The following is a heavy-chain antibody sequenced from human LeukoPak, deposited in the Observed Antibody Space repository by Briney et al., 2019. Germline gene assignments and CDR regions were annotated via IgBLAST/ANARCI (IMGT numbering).Heavy chain of an antibody. CDR3: AKTGTTDPGDY. D-gene: IGHD4-17*01. V-gene: IGHV3-66*01. J-gene: IGHJ4*02. CDR1: GFTVSSNY. Sequence: GGSLRLSCAASGFTVSSNYMSWVRQAPGTGLEWVSVIYSGDNTYYADSVKGRFTISRDNSKNTLYLQMNSLRVEDTAVYYCAKTGTTDPGDYWGQGILVTVSS. CDR2: IYSGDNT.